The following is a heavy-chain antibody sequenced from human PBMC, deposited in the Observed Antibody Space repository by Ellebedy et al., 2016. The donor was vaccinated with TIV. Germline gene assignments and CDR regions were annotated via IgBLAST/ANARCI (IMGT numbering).Heavy chain of an antibody. V-gene: IGHV1-18*04. CDR3: ARVGWAYSGGEDF. Sequence: ASVKVSCKASGFTFTSFGISWVRQAPGQGLEWMGWISVYNGDTTYAKKLQGRVTMTTDTSTTTAYMELRSLRSDDTAVYYCARVGWAYSGGEDFWGQGTLVTVSS. J-gene: IGHJ4*02. D-gene: IGHD2-21*01. CDR1: GFTFTSFG. CDR2: ISVYNGDT.